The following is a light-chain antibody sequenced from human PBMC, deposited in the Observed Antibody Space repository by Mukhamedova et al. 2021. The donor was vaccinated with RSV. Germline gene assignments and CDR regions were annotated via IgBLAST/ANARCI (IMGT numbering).Light chain of an antibody. CDR3: SSYTSSTLGV. J-gene: IGLJ2*01. CDR1: SSDVGGYNY. V-gene: IGLV2-11*01. Sequence: GTSSDVGGYNYVSWYQQHPGKAPKLMIYDVSKRPSGVPDRFSGSKSGNTASLTISGLQAEDEADYYCSSYTSSTLGVFGGGTKLT. CDR2: DVS.